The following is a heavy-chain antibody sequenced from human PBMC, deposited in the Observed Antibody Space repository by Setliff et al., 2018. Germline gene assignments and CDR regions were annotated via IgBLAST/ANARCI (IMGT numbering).Heavy chain of an antibody. Sequence: SVKVSCKASGGTFSSYAISWVRQAPGQGLEWMGGIIPILAIANYAQKFQGRVTITADKSTSTAYMELSSLRSEDTAVYYCARVDCSSTSCYAGIYYYYMDVWGKGTTVTVSS. CDR3: ARVDCSSTSCYAGIYYYYMDV. D-gene: IGHD2-2*01. J-gene: IGHJ6*03. V-gene: IGHV1-69*10. CDR2: IIPILAIA. CDR1: GGTFSSYA.